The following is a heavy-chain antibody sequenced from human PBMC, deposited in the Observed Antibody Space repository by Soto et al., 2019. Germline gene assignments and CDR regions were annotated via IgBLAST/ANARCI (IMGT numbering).Heavy chain of an antibody. CDR3: AKDLTRYSNNRWTFDY. V-gene: IGHV3-23*01. CDR2: ISGGGGTT. D-gene: IGHD3-9*01. CDR1: GFTFSDYA. J-gene: IGHJ4*02. Sequence: PGGPLRLSCAVSGFTFSDYAMNWVRQAPGKGLEWVSAISGGGGTTYYPDSVKGRFTISRDNSRNTLYLHMDSLRPENTAIYYCAKDLTRYSNNRWTFDYWGLGTPVTVAS.